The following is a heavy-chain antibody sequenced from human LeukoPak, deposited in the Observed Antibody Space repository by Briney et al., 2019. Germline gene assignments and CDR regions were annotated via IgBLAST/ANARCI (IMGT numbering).Heavy chain of an antibody. CDR1: GFTFSDYY. CDR3: VREGYDSSGFDY. CDR2: ISGSGSYT. J-gene: IGHJ4*02. D-gene: IGHD3-22*01. Sequence: GGSLRLSCAASGFTFSDYYMSWIRQAPGKGLEWLSYISGSGSYTNYADSVEGRFTISRDNAKNSLYLQMNSLRAEDTAVYYCVREGYDSSGFDYWGQGTLVTVSS. V-gene: IGHV3-11*05.